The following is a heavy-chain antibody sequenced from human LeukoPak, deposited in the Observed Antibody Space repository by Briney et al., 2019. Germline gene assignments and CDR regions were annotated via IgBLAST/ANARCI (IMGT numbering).Heavy chain of an antibody. CDR3: VRGQNYFRSPGYLNYFDF. CDR1: GFTFDDYG. D-gene: IGHD5-12*01. CDR2: LNWSGEET. V-gene: IGHV3-20*04. J-gene: IGHJ4*02. Sequence: GGSLRLSCAASGFTFDDYGMGWVRQVPGKGLEWVSGLNWSGEETEYADSVKGRFTISRNNDKKSLYLQMDTLRVDDTAVYYCVRGQNYFRSPGYLNYFDFWGRGTLVIVSS.